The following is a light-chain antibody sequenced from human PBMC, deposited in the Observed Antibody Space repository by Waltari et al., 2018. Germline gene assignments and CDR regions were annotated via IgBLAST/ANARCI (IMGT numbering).Light chain of an antibody. J-gene: IGKJ2*01. CDR3: QQYTNWPYT. Sequence: EVVMTQSPATLAMSPGERATLSCRASQYISSSLGWYHQNPGQAPRLLIYGGSTRATGIPARFSGSGSGTEYTLTISSLQSEDFGIYYCQQYTNWPYTFGQGTKLEIK. V-gene: IGKV3D-15*01. CDR1: QYISSS. CDR2: GGS.